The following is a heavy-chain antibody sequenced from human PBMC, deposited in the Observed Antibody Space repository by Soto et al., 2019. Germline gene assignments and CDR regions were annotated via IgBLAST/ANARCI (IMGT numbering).Heavy chain of an antibody. CDR3: ARVAAAAAYDY. V-gene: IGHV1-3*01. D-gene: IGHD6-13*01. CDR2: INAGNGST. J-gene: IGHJ4*02. Sequence: ASVKVSCKASGYTFTSYAMHWVRQAPGQRLEWMGWINAGNGSTTYAQKFQGRVTMTRDTSTSTVYMELSSLRSEDTAVYYCARVAAAAAYDYWGQGTLVTVSS. CDR1: GYTFTSYA.